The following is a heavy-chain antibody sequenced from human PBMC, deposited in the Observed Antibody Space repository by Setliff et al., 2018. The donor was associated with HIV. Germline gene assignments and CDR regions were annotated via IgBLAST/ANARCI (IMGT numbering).Heavy chain of an antibody. Sequence: SETLSLPFTIFGGSFSNYRWSWIRPAAGRGLEWVGRIYRSGTTDYKPSLKSRVSMSLDTSRNQFSLKLTSVTAEDTAVYYCARDRHYSGLGSYGPWGPGILVTVSS. CDR2: IYRSGTT. CDR3: ARDRHYSGLGSYGP. V-gene: IGHV4-4*07. J-gene: IGHJ5*02. D-gene: IGHD3-10*01. CDR1: GGSFSNYR.